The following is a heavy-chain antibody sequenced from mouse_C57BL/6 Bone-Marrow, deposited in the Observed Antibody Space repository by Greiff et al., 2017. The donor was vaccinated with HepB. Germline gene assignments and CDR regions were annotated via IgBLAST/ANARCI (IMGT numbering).Heavy chain of an antibody. CDR1: GFNFTDYY. J-gene: IGHJ4*01. V-gene: IGHV14-2*01. CDR3: GRGDAMDY. CDR2: IDAEDGAT. Sequence: VQLQQSGAELVKPGASVKLSCTASGFNFTDYYMHWVKERTEQGLEWIGRIDAEDGATKYAPKFQGQATITADTSSHTAYLQLSSLTSEDAAVYYCGRGDAMDYWGQGTSVTVSS. D-gene: IGHD3-3*01.